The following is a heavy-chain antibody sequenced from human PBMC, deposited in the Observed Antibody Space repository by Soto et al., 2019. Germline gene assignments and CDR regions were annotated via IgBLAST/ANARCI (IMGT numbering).Heavy chain of an antibody. J-gene: IGHJ4*02. CDR2: IYYSGST. CDR1: GGSVSSGSYY. V-gene: IGHV4-61*01. Sequence: NPSETLSLTCTVSGGSVSSGSYYWSWIRQPPGKGLEWIGYIYYSGSTNYNPSLKSRVTISVDTSKNQFSLKLSSVTAADTAVYYCARGDVVVIGYWGQGTLVTVSS. D-gene: IGHD3-22*01. CDR3: ARGDVVVIGY.